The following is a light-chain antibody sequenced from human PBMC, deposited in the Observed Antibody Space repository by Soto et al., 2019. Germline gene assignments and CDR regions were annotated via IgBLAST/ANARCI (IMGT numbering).Light chain of an antibody. J-gene: IGLJ1*01. CDR3: SSYINSSSLYV. CDR2: DVS. V-gene: IGLV2-14*01. Sequence: QSALTQHASVSGCPGQSITISCTGTSSDVGVYNYVSWFQQHPGKAPKLMIYDVSDRPSGVSYRSSGSKSGDTASLTISGLQAEVDAEYYCSSYINSSSLYVFRTRTKVTVL. CDR1: SSDVGVYNY.